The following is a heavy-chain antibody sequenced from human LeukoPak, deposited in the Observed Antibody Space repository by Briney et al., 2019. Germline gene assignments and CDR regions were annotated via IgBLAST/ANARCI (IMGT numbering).Heavy chain of an antibody. Sequence: ASVKVSCKASGYTFTGYYMHWVRPAPGQGLEWMGWINPNSGGTNYAQKFQGRGTMTRDTSISTAYMELSRLRSDDTAVYYCALIHCSSTSCYYYYYYGMDVWGQGTTVTVSS. CDR3: ALIHCSSTSCYYYYYYGMDV. J-gene: IGHJ6*02. CDR1: GYTFTGYY. D-gene: IGHD2-2*01. CDR2: INPNSGGT. V-gene: IGHV1-2*02.